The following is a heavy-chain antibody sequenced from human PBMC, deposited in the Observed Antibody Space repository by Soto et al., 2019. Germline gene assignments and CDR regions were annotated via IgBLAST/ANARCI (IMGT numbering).Heavy chain of an antibody. V-gene: IGHV1-18*01. D-gene: IGHD3-3*01. CDR2: ISAYNGNT. Sequence: ASVKVSCKASGYTFTSYGISWVRQAPGQGLEWMGWISAYNGNTNYAQKLQGRVTMTTDTSTSTAYMELRSLRSDDTAVYYCARDRLRFLEWLLDGYWGQGTLVTVSS. CDR3: ARDRLRFLEWLLDGY. J-gene: IGHJ4*02. CDR1: GYTFTSYG.